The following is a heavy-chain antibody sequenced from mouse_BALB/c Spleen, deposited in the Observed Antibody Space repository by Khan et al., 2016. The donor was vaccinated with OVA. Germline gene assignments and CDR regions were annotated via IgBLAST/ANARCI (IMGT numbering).Heavy chain of an antibody. CDR1: GYTFSSSW. Sequence: QVQLQQPGAELVRPGSSVKISCKASGYTFSSSWMNWVKQRPGQGLEWIGQIFPGNDDADYNGEFKGKATLTADKSSRTAYMQLTSLTSEDSAVYFCARYVGSRLAYWGQGTLVTVSA. CDR3: ARYVGSRLAY. J-gene: IGHJ3*01. V-gene: IGHV1-80*01. D-gene: IGHD1-1*01. CDR2: IFPGNDDA.